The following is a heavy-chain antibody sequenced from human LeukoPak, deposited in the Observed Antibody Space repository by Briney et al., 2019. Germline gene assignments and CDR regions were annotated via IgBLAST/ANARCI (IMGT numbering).Heavy chain of an antibody. CDR1: GGSISGYY. J-gene: IGHJ6*03. Sequence: SETLSLTCTVSGGSISGYYWSWIRQPPGKGLEWIGYIYSSGTTNYNPSLKSRVTIAVDTSKNQFSLRLSSVTAADTAVYCCARNAISYSNHYYYYMDVWGRGTMVTVSS. D-gene: IGHD4-11*01. V-gene: IGHV4-4*09. CDR2: IYSSGTT. CDR3: ARNAISYSNHYYYYMDV.